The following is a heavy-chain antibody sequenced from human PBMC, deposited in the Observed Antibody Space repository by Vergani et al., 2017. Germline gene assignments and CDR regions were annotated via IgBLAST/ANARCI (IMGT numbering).Heavy chain of an antibody. V-gene: IGHV1-46*01. CDR1: GYTFTSYN. D-gene: IGHD6-13*01. CDR2: INPRRGSS. CDR3: AGDSSTWSAAC. Sequence: QVQLVQSGAEVQKPGASVKVSCKASGYTFTSYNLHWVRQAPGQGLEWMGMINPRRGSSSYAQKFQGRVTMTRDTSTSTVYMALSSLRLEDTALYYCAGDSSTWSAACWGQGSLVTVSS. J-gene: IGHJ4*02.